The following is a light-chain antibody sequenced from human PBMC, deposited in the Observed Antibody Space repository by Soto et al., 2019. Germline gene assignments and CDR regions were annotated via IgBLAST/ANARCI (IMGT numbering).Light chain of an antibody. V-gene: IGKV1-33*01. Sequence: DIQMTQSPSSLSASVGDTVTITCRASQTVSRYLNWYQQKSGTAPKLPIYDASNLETGVPSRFSGSGSGTDFTFTISRLQPEDIATYYCQHYDNLPSVTFGQGTRLEIK. CDR2: DAS. CDR3: QHYDNLPSVT. CDR1: QTVSRY. J-gene: IGKJ5*01.